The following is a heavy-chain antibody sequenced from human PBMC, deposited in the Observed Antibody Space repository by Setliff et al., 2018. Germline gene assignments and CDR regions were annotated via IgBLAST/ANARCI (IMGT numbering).Heavy chain of an antibody. J-gene: IGHJ3*02. Sequence: PAGSLRLSCAASGFTFSSYAMHWVRQAPGKGLDWVAYIWYDGSYTYYTGSVKGRFTISRDNSRNTVYLQMNSLRAEDTAVYYCAGDPPYSGYAFHIWGQGTMVTVSS. D-gene: IGHD5-12*01. CDR3: AGDPPYSGYAFHI. CDR2: IWYDGSYT. CDR1: GFTFSSYA. V-gene: IGHV3-33*01.